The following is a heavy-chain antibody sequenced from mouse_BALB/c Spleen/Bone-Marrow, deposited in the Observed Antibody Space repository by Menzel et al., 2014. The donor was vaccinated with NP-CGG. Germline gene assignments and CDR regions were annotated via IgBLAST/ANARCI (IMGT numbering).Heavy chain of an antibody. CDR3: ARGDYGGFAY. V-gene: IGHV14-3*02. J-gene: IGHJ3*01. Sequence: EVQLQQSGAEPVKPGASVKLSCTASGFNIKDTYMHRVKQRPEQGLEWIGRIDPANGNTKYDPKFQGKATITADTSSNTAYLQLSSLTSEDTAVYYWARGDYGGFAYWGQGTLVTVSA. D-gene: IGHD2-4*01. CDR1: GFNIKDTY. CDR2: IDPANGNT.